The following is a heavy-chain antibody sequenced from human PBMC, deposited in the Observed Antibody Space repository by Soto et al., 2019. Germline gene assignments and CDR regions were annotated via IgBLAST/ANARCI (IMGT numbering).Heavy chain of an antibody. J-gene: IGHJ5*02. V-gene: IGHV5-51*01. Sequence: GESLKISCKGSGYSFTSYWIGWVRQMPGKGLEWMGIIYPGDSDTRYSPSFQGQVTISADKSISTAYLQWSSLKASDTAMYYCARLSGSGSYYEDWFDPWGQGTLVTGSS. CDR3: ARLSGSGSYYEDWFDP. D-gene: IGHD1-26*01. CDR1: GYSFTSYW. CDR2: IYPGDSDT.